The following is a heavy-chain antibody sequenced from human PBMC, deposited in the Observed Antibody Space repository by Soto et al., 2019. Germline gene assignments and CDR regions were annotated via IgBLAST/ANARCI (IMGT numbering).Heavy chain of an antibody. CDR2: INGRGNYI. CDR1: GFTFSTYN. D-gene: IGHD1-26*01. Sequence: EVQLVESGGGLVKPGGSLRLSCAASGFTFSTYNMNWVRQAPGKGLEWVSSINGRGNYIYYEDSVKGRITISRDNAKKALDRHTNSLGVDYTAVYDCASQDGIVGASSAFANCGHRTLVIVSS. J-gene: IGHJ4*01. V-gene: IGHV3-21*02. CDR3: ASQDGIVGASSAFAN.